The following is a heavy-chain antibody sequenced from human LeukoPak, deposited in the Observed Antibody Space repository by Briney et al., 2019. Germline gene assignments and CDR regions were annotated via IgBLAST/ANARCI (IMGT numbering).Heavy chain of an antibody. Sequence: GESLKISCKGSGYSFTSYWIGWVRQMPGKGLEWMGITYPGDSDTRYSPSFQGQVTISADKSISTAYLQWSSLKASDTAMYYCARQAGYCSGGSCYFVDPWGQGTLVTVSS. D-gene: IGHD2-15*01. CDR3: ARQAGYCSGGSCYFVDP. J-gene: IGHJ5*02. CDR1: GYSFTSYW. V-gene: IGHV5-51*01. CDR2: TYPGDSDT.